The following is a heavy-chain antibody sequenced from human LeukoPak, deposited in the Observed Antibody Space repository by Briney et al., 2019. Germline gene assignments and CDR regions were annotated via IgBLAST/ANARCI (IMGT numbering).Heavy chain of an antibody. D-gene: IGHD2-21*01. CDR1: GGSISSGGYY. CDR3: ARGLLWRVLEGFDY. CDR2: INHSGST. V-gene: IGHV4-34*01. J-gene: IGHJ4*02. Sequence: SQTLSLTCTVSGGSISSGGYYWSWIRQPPGKGLEWIGEINHSGSTNYNPSLKSRVTISVDTSKNQFSLKLSSVTAADTAVYYCARGLLWRVLEGFDYWGQGTLVTVSS.